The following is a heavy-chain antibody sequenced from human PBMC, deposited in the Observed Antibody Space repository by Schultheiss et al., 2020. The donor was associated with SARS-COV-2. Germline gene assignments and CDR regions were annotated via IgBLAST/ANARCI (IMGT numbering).Heavy chain of an antibody. CDR2: IGTAGDT. D-gene: IGHD5-18*01. V-gene: IGHV3-13*01. CDR1: GFTFSSYD. J-gene: IGHJ6*02. Sequence: GGSLRLSCAASGFTFSSYDMHWVRQATGKGLEWVSAIGTAGDTYYPGSVKGRFTISRENAKNSLYLQMNSLRAGDTAVYYCARSRPGYSYGYNYYYYGMDVWGQGTTGTVSS. CDR3: ARSRPGYSYGYNYYYYGMDV.